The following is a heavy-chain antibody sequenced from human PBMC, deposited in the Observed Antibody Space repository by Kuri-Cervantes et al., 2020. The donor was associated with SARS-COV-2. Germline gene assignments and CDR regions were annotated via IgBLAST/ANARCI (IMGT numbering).Heavy chain of an antibody. CDR3: TGRDFNY. CDR1: GFTFSNAW. D-gene: IGHD3-3*01. CDR2: IKSKTDGGTT. Sequence: LSLTCAASGFTFSNAWMNWVRQAPGKGLEWVGRIKSKTDGGTTDYAAPVKGRFTISRDDSKNTLYLQMNNLKIEDTGFYYCTGRDFNYWGQGTLVTVSS. J-gene: IGHJ4*02. V-gene: IGHV3-15*07.